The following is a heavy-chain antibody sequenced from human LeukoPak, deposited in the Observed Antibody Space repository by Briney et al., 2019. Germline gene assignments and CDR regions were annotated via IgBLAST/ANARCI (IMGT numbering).Heavy chain of an antibody. V-gene: IGHV4-59*01. Sequence: SETLSLTCTVSGGSISSYYWSWIRQPPGKGLEWIGYIYYSGSTNYNPSLKSRVTISVYTSKNQFSLKQSSVTAADTAVYYCARVTVGRLDYWGQGTLVTVSS. CDR3: ARVTVGRLDY. J-gene: IGHJ4*02. CDR2: IYYSGST. D-gene: IGHD1-26*01. CDR1: GGSISSYY.